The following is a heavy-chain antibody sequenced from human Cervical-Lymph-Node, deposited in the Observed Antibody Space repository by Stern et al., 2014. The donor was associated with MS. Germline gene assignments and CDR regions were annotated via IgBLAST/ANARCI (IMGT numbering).Heavy chain of an antibody. CDR1: GFTFSDHS. CDR2: TGNKANSYTT. CDR3: ARDRGGY. J-gene: IGHJ4*02. V-gene: IGHV3-72*01. Sequence: EVQLVESGGGLVQPGGSLRLSCAASGFTFSDHSMDCVRQAPGKGLEWVGRTGNKANSYTTDYAASVKGRFTISRDDSKNSLYLQMNSLKTEDTAVYYCARDRGGYWGQGTLVTVSS. D-gene: IGHD3-10*01.